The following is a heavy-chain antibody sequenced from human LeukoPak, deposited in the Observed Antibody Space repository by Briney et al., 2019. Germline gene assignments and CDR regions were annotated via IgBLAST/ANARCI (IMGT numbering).Heavy chain of an antibody. CDR3: ARVFPVPAATGAFDI. CDR1: GGSISSGGYY. J-gene: IGHJ3*02. Sequence: SQTLSLTCTVSGGSISSGGYYWSWIRQPPGKGLEWIGYIYHSGSTYYNPSLKSRVTISVDRSKNQFSLKLSSVTAADTAVYYCARVFPVPAATGAFDIWGQGTMVTVSS. D-gene: IGHD2-2*01. CDR2: IYHSGST. V-gene: IGHV4-30-2*01.